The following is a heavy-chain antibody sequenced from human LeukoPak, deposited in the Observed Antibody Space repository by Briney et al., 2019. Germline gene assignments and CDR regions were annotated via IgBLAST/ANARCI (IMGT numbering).Heavy chain of an antibody. CDR3: ARLPQWGGTHHFDY. CDR2: IYPGDSDT. CDR1: GYSFTNYW. Sequence: GESLKISCQGSGYSFTNYWIGWVRQMPGKGLEWMGIIYPGDSDTRYSPSFQGQVTISADKSISTAYLQWSSLKASDTAMYYCARLPQWGGTHHFDYWGQGTLLTVSS. V-gene: IGHV5-51*01. D-gene: IGHD1-26*01. J-gene: IGHJ4*02.